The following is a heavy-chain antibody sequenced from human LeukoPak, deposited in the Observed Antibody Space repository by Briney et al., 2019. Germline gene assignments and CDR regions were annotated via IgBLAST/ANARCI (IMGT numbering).Heavy chain of an antibody. D-gene: IGHD3-22*01. J-gene: IGHJ4*02. V-gene: IGHV1-2*02. Sequence: ASVTVSCKASGYTFTDYYMHWVRQAPGQGLEWMGWINPNSGGTNYAQKFQGRVTMTRDTSISTAYMELSRLRSDDTAVYYCAGASYYYDSSGYPGYYFDYWGQGTLVTVSS. CDR2: INPNSGGT. CDR1: GYTFTDYY. CDR3: AGASYYYDSSGYPGYYFDY.